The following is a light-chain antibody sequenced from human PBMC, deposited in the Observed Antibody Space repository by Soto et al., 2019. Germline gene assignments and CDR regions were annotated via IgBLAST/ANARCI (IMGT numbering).Light chain of an antibody. Sequence: DIQMTQSPSSLSASVGDTVTITCRASQGISNYLAWYQQKPGKVPKLLIYAASTLQSGVPSRFSGSGSGTDVTLTISSLQPEDVATYYWQKYNSAPWTFGQGTKVEIK. J-gene: IGKJ1*01. CDR3: QKYNSAPWT. CDR2: AAS. V-gene: IGKV1-27*01. CDR1: QGISNY.